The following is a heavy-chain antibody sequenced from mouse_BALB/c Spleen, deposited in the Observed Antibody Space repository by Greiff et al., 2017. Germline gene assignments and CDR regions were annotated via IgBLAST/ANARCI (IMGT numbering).Heavy chain of an antibody. D-gene: IGHD1-1*01. J-gene: IGHJ2*01. V-gene: IGHV1S29*02. CDR1: GYTFTDYN. CDR3: AREGDYYGSSYVDYFDY. CDR2: IYPYNGGT. Sequence: EVKLQESGPELVKPGASVKISCKASGYTFTDYNMHWVKQSHGKSLEWIGYIYPYNGGTGYNQKFKSKATLTVDNSSSTAYMELRSLTSEDSAVYYCAREGDYYGSSYVDYFDYWGQGTTLTVSS.